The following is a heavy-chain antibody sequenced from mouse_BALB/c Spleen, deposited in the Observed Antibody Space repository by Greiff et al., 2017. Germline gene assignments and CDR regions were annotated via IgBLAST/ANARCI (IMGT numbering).Heavy chain of an antibody. Sequence: EVQRVESGGGLVQPGGSLKLSCAASGFTFSSYGMSWVRQTPDKRLELVATINSNGGSTYYPDSVKGRFTISRDNAKNTLYLQMSSLKSEDTAMYYCARGRYNFDYWGQGTTLTVSS. J-gene: IGHJ2*01. V-gene: IGHV5-6-3*01. CDR3: ARGRYNFDY. CDR2: INSNGGST. CDR1: GFTFSSYG.